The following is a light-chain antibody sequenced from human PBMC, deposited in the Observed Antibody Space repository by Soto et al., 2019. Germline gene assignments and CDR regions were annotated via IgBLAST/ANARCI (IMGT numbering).Light chain of an antibody. CDR1: QSVSSN. CDR2: YAS. V-gene: IGKV3-15*01. J-gene: IGKJ1*01. Sequence: EIVMTQSPATLSVSPGERATLSCRASQSVSSNLAWYQQKPGQAPRLLIYYASTRATGIPARFSGSGSGTEFTLTISSLQSEDFAVYSCQQYNNWPPSWTFGQGTKVE. CDR3: QQYNNWPPSWT.